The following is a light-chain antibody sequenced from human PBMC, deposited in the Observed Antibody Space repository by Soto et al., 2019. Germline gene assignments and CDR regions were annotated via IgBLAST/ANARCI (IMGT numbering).Light chain of an antibody. CDR2: AAS. CDR1: QSISNY. CDR3: QQYNSYSLSIT. V-gene: IGKV1-16*01. J-gene: IGKJ5*01. Sequence: DIQMTQSPSSLSASVGDRVTITCRARQSISNYLNWYQQKPGKAPKLLIYAASSLQSGVPSRFSGSGSGTEFTLTISSLQPDDFATYYCQQYNSYSLSITFGQGTRLEIK.